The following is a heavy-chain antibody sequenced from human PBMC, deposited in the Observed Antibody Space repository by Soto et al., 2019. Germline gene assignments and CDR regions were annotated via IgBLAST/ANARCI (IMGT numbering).Heavy chain of an antibody. CDR2: IYPGDSDT. V-gene: IGHV5-51*01. CDR3: ARRASSSWYGTNWFDP. Sequence: GESLKISCKGSGYSFTSYWIGWVRQMPGKGLEWMGIIYPGDSDTRYSPPFQGQVTISADKSISTAYLQWSSLKASDTAMYYCARRASSSWYGTNWFDPWGQGTLVTVSS. J-gene: IGHJ5*02. CDR1: GYSFTSYW. D-gene: IGHD6-13*01.